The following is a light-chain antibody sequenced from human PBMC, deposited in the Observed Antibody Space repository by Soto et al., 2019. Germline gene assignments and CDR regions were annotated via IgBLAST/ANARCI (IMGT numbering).Light chain of an antibody. CDR2: GAS. V-gene: IGKV3-15*01. J-gene: IGKJ3*01. CDR1: QSVSSN. Sequence: EIVMTQSPATLSVSPGERATLSCRASQSVSSNLAWYHQKPGQAPRLLIYGASTRATGIPARFSGSGSGTVFTLTISSLQSEDFAVYYCQQYNNWPFTFGPGTKVDIK. CDR3: QQYNNWPFT.